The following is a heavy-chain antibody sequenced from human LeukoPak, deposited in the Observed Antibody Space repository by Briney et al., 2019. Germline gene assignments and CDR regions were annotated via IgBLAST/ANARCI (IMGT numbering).Heavy chain of an antibody. CDR1: GFTFSDYH. D-gene: IGHD2-21*01. J-gene: IGHJ4*02. CDR3: ARGLCGGDCYDY. V-gene: IGHV3-21*01. Sequence: GGSLRLSCAASGFTFSDYHMNWVRQAPGKGLEWVSSISSSSNYIYYADSVKGRFTISRDNAKNSVDLQMNSLRAEDTAVYYCARGLCGGDCYDYWGQGTLVTVSS. CDR2: ISSSSNYI.